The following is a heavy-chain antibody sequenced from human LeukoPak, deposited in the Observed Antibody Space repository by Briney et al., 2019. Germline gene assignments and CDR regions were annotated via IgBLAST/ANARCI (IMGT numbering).Heavy chain of an antibody. D-gene: IGHD2-15*01. V-gene: IGHV1-69*04. Sequence: ASVKVSCKASGGTFSSYSISWVRQAPGQGLEWMGRIIPILGIANYAQKFQGRVTITADKSTSTAYMELSSLRSEDTAVYYCARDGRPSLVVVAATSWFDPWGQGTLVTVSS. CDR3: ARDGRPSLVVVAATSWFDP. J-gene: IGHJ5*02. CDR1: GGTFSSYS. CDR2: IIPILGIA.